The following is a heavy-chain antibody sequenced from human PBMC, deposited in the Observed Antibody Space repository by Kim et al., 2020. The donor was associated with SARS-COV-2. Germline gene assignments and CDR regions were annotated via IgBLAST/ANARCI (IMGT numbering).Heavy chain of an antibody. CDR3: AKGLSEWRTITENWFDP. V-gene: IGHV3-23*01. J-gene: IGHJ5*02. CDR1: GFTFSSYA. D-gene: IGHD3-3*01. Sequence: GGSLRLSCAASGFTFSSYAMSWVRQAPGKGLEWVSAISGSGGSTYYADSVKGRFTISRDNSKNTLYLQMNSLRAEDTAVYYCAKGLSEWRTITENWFDPWGQGTLVTVSS. CDR2: ISGSGGST.